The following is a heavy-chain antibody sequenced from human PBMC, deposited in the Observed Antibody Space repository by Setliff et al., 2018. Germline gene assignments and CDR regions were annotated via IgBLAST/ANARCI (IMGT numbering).Heavy chain of an antibody. CDR3: ARGRNIESRLLDS. J-gene: IGHJ4*02. CDR2: INHLGSP. Sequence: SETLSLTCAASGGSFTYYYWTWIRQSPGKGLEWIGEINHLGSPKYNPSLKSRVTISIDTSNYQFSLRLNSVTTADTAVYYCARGRNIESRLLDSWGQGTLVTVSS. D-gene: IGHD6-6*01. CDR1: GGSFTYYY. V-gene: IGHV4-34*01.